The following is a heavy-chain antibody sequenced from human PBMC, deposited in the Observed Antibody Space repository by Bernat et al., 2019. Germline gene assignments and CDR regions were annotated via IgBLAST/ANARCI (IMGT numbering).Heavy chain of an antibody. J-gene: IGHJ6*03. D-gene: IGHD3-10*01. Sequence: QVQLVESGGGVVQPGRSLRLSCAASGFTFSSYGMHWVRQAPGKGLEWVAVIWYDGSNKYYADSVKGRFTISRDNSKNTLYLQMNSLRAEDTAVYYCATSQGSGSYTYYYYMDVWGKGTTVTVSS. CDR3: ATSQGSGSYTYYYYMDV. V-gene: IGHV3-33*01. CDR2: IWYDGSNK. CDR1: GFTFSSYG.